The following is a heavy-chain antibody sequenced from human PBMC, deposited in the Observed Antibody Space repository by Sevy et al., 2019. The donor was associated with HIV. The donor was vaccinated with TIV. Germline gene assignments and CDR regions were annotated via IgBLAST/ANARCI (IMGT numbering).Heavy chain of an antibody. V-gene: IGHV3-30-3*01. CDR2: ISYDGSNK. CDR3: ARDGRGYSYAYYLDY. CDR1: GFTFSSYA. J-gene: IGHJ4*02. Sequence: GGSLRLSCAASGFTFSSYAMHWVRQAPGKGLEWVAVISYDGSNKYYADSVKGRFTISRDNSKNTLYLQMNSLRAEDTTVYYCARDGRGYSYAYYLDYWGQGTLVTVSS. D-gene: IGHD5-18*01.